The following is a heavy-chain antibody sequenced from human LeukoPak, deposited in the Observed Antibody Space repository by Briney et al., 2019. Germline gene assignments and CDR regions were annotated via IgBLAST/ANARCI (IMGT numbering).Heavy chain of an antibody. CDR1: GGSISSGGYS. CDR2: IYYSGST. Sequence: SETLSLTCAVSGGSISSGGYSWSWIRQPPGKGLEWIGYIYYSGSTYYNPSLKSRVTISVDTSKNQFSLKLSSVTAADTAVYYCARVEQLTGVDYWGQGTLVTVSS. CDR3: ARVEQLTGVDY. V-gene: IGHV4-30-4*07. J-gene: IGHJ4*02. D-gene: IGHD6-6*01.